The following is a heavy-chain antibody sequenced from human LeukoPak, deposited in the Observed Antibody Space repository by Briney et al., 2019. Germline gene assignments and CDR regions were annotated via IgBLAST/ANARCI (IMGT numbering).Heavy chain of an antibody. CDR3: ARIVGGHDY. V-gene: IGHV4-34*01. CDR2: INHSGST. J-gene: IGHJ4*02. Sequence: SETLSLTCAVYGGSFSGYYWSWIRQPPGKGLEWIGEINHSGSTNYNPSLKSRVTISVDTSKNQFSLKLSSVTAAETAVYYCARIVGGHDYWGQGTLVTVSS. D-gene: IGHD1-26*01. CDR1: GGSFSGYY.